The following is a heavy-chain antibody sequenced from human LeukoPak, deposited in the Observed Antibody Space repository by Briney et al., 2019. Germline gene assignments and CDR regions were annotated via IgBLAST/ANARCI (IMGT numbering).Heavy chain of an antibody. CDR3: AREGSSGYVSLDV. V-gene: IGHV3-7*01. Sequence: GGSLRLSCVASGFTFSSHWMSWVRQAPGKGLEWVGNINQDGSEKYYMDSVKGRFTISRDNAKNSLYLQMNSLRAEDTAVYYCAREGSSGYVSLDVWGKGTTVTISS. J-gene: IGHJ6*04. D-gene: IGHD3-22*01. CDR1: GFTFSSHW. CDR2: INQDGSEK.